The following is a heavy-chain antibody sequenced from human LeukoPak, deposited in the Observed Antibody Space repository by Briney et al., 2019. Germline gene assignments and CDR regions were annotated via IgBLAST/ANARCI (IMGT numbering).Heavy chain of an antibody. Sequence: SETLSLTCAVYGGSFSGYYWSWIRQPPGKGLEWIGEINHSGSTNYNPSLKSRVTISVDTSKNQFSLKLSSVTAADTAVYYCERGHRGRFRVPFDYWGQGTLVTVSS. CDR2: INHSGST. CDR3: ERGHRGRFRVPFDY. D-gene: IGHD3-10*01. CDR1: GGSFSGYY. V-gene: IGHV4-34*01. J-gene: IGHJ4*02.